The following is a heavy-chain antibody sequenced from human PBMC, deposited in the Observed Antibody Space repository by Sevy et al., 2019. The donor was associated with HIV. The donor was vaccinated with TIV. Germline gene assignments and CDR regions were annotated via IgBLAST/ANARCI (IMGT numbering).Heavy chain of an antibody. D-gene: IGHD2-15*01. CDR1: GFTFSSYA. Sequence: GGSLRLSCAASGFTFSSYAMSWVRQAPGKGLEWVSAISGSGGSTYYADSVKGRFTISRDNSKNTRYLQMNSLRAEDTAVYYCAKVLVVHLRYNWFDPWGQGTLVTVSS. J-gene: IGHJ5*02. V-gene: IGHV3-23*01. CDR3: AKVLVVHLRYNWFDP. CDR2: ISGSGGST.